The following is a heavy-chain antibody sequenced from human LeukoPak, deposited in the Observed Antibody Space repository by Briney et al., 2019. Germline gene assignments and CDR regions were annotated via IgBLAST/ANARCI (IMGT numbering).Heavy chain of an antibody. J-gene: IGHJ4*02. CDR3: GRVSESLVNGGVSWSFDN. D-gene: IGHD2-15*01. CDR1: GFTFSSYW. Sequence: PGGSLRLSCAASGFTFSSYWMSWVRQAPGKGLEWVANIKQDGSEKYYVDSVKGRFTISRDNAKNSPYLQMNSLRAEDTAVYYCGRVSESLVNGGVSWSFDNWGQGTLVTVSS. V-gene: IGHV3-7*03. CDR2: IKQDGSEK.